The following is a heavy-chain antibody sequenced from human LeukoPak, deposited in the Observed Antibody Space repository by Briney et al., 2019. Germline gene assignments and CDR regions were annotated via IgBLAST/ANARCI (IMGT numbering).Heavy chain of an antibody. CDR2: IWYDGSNK. J-gene: IGHJ4*02. CDR1: GFTFSSYG. V-gene: IGHV3-33*06. CDR3: AKRGGYETMAAFDY. Sequence: GRSLRLSCAASGFTFSSYGMHWVRQAPGKGLEWVAVIWYDGSNKYYADSVRGRFTISRDNSKNTLYLQMSSLRAEDSAVYYCAKRGGYETMAAFDYWGQGTLVTVSS. D-gene: IGHD3-10*01.